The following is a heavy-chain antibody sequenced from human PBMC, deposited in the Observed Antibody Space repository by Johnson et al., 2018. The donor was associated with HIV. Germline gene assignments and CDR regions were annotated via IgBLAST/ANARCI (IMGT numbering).Heavy chain of an antibody. Sequence: VQLVESGGGLMQPGGSLRLSCAASGFTVDSNYMSWVRQAPGKGLEWVSVIYSGGSTYYADSVKGRFTISRDNSKNTLYLQMNSLRAEDTSLYYCARAKLGTNDAFDIWGQGTMVTVSS. CDR2: IYSGGST. CDR3: ARAKLGTNDAFDI. CDR1: GFTVDSNY. D-gene: IGHD7-27*01. J-gene: IGHJ3*02. V-gene: IGHV3-53*01.